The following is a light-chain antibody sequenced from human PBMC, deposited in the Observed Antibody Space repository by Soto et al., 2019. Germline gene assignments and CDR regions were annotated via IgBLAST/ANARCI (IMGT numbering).Light chain of an antibody. CDR2: DVS. V-gene: IGKV1-5*01. CDR1: HNIERW. Sequence: DIHMTQSPSTLAASVGDRVTITCRASHNIERWLAWYQQKPGKAPKLLLYDVSSLESGVPSRFSGSGSATEFILTINGLQPDDFATYYCHQYNSYSTWTFGQGTKV. J-gene: IGKJ1*01. CDR3: HQYNSYSTWT.